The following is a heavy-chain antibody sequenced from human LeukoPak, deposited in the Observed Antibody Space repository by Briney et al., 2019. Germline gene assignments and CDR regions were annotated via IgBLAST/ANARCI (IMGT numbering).Heavy chain of an antibody. V-gene: IGHV4-39*01. CDR3: ARHVHSSGNYYMDV. CDR2: IYYSGST. CDR1: GGSISSSSYY. J-gene: IGHJ6*03. D-gene: IGHD1-1*01. Sequence: PSETLSLTCTVSGGSISSSSYYWGWIRQPPGKVLEWIAKIYYSGSTYYNPSLKSRATISVDTSKNQFSLKLTSVTTADTAVDYCARHVHSSGNYYMDVWGKGTTVTVSS.